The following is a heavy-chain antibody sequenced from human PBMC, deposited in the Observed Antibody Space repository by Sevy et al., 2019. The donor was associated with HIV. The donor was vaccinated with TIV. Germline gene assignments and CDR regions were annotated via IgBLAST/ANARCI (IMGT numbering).Heavy chain of an antibody. CDR1: GFTFNRYS. D-gene: IGHD1-1*01. CDR3: ALERLSSDVAEYFQN. J-gene: IGHJ1*01. Sequence: GGSLRLSCAASGFTFNRYSMHWVRQAPGKGLEWVATISLDATNKHYPDSVKGRFTISRDNFQNSLLLQMDSLRPEDTAVYYCALERLSSDVAEYFQNWGQGTLVTVSS. V-gene: IGHV3-30-3*01. CDR2: ISLDATNK.